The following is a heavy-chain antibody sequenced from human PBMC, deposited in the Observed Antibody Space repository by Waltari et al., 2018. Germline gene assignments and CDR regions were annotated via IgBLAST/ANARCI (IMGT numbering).Heavy chain of an antibody. D-gene: IGHD2-2*01. J-gene: IGHJ6*02. V-gene: IGHV6-1*01. CDR2: TYYRSKGYN. CDR3: ARDLRNTITWAYYYGIDV. Sequence: QVQLQQSGPGLVKPSQTLSLTCAISGDTVSSTRAALNWIRQSPSRGLEWLGRTYYRSKGYNDYAVSVKSRISIKPDTSKNQFSLQLTSVTPEDTAVYFCARDLRNTITWAYYYGIDVWGQGTTVTVSS. CDR1: GDTVSSTRAA.